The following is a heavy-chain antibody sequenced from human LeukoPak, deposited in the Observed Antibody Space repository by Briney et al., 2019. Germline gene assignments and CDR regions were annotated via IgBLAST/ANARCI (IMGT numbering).Heavy chain of an antibody. CDR2: ISYDGSNK. Sequence: GGSLRLSCAASGFIFSTYAMHWVRQAPGKGLEWVAVISYDGSNKYYADSVKGRFTISRDNSKNTLYLQMNSLRAEDTAVYYCAKDHSGWCDYWGQGTLVTVSS. J-gene: IGHJ4*02. CDR3: AKDHSGWCDY. D-gene: IGHD6-19*01. CDR1: GFIFSTYA. V-gene: IGHV3-30*18.